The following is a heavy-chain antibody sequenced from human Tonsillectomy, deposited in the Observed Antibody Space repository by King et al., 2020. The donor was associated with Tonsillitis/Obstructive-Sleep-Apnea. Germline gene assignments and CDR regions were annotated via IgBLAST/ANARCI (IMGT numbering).Heavy chain of an antibody. CDR1: GGSFRGYY. Sequence: VQLQQWGAGLLKPSETLSLTCAVYGGSFRGYYWSWIRQPPGKGLEWIGEINHSGSTNYNPSLKSRVTISADTSKNQFSLKLSSVTAADTAVYYCARAPFYIYEILTGYLNWFDPWGQGSLVTVSS. CDR3: ARAPFYIYEILTGYLNWFDP. D-gene: IGHD3-9*01. CDR2: INHSGST. J-gene: IGHJ5*02. V-gene: IGHV4-34*01.